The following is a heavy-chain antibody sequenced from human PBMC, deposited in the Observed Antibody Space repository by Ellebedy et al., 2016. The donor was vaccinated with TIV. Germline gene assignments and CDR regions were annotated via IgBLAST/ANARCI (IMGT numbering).Heavy chain of an antibody. J-gene: IGHJ4*02. Sequence: ASVKVSXXASGYTFTSYGISWVRQAPGQGLEWMGWISAYNGNTNYAQKLQGRVTMTTDTSTSTAYMELRSLRSDDTAVYYCARDRGERYQLPTDYWGQGTLVTVSS. CDR3: ARDRGERYQLPTDY. CDR1: GYTFTSYG. CDR2: ISAYNGNT. V-gene: IGHV1-18*01. D-gene: IGHD2-2*01.